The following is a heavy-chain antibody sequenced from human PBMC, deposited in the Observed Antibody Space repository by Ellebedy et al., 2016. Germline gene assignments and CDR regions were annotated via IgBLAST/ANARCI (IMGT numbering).Heavy chain of an antibody. V-gene: IGHV3-48*02. CDR1: GFTFSSYA. Sequence: GGSLRLSXAASGFTFSSYAMNWVRQAPGKGLEWVSYISSSSSTIYYADSVKGRFTISRDNAKNSLYLQMNSLRDEDTAVYYCARTIDILTGYYWFDYWGQGTLVTVSS. CDR3: ARTIDILTGYYWFDY. CDR2: ISSSSSTI. J-gene: IGHJ4*02. D-gene: IGHD3-9*01.